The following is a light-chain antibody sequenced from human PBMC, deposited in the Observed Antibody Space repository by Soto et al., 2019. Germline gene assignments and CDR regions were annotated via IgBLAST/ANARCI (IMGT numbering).Light chain of an antibody. CDR1: QSVSTY. J-gene: IGKJ1*01. CDR2: DAS. V-gene: IGKV3-11*01. CDR3: QQRSNWPPSA. Sequence: GFTQSKATLSFSPGERATLSRRASQSVSTYLAWYQQKPGQAPRLLIYDASTRATGIPARFSGSGSGTDFTLTISSLEPEDFAVYYCQQRSNWPPSAFAQGTKVAIK.